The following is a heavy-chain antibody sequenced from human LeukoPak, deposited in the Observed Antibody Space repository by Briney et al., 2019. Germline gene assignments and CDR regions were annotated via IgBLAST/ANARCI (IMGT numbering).Heavy chain of an antibody. V-gene: IGHV3-23*01. CDR1: GFTFSNYA. J-gene: IGHJ4*02. CDR2: ISGTGGST. D-gene: IGHD1-26*01. Sequence: GGSLRLSCAASGFTFSNYAMSWVRQAPGKGLEWVSSISGTGGSTYYADSVKGRFTISRDKSNNTLFLQMNSLRAEDTAVYYCAKDWVGATNGNFDYWGQGTLVTVSS. CDR3: AKDWVGATNGNFDY.